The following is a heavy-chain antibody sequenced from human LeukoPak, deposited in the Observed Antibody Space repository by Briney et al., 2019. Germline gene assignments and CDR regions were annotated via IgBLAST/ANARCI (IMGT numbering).Heavy chain of an antibody. CDR1: GFTFSHSW. CDR2: ISNNGGYT. Sequence: PGGSLRLSCVASGFTFSHSWMSWVRQAPGKGLEWVSAISNNGGYTYYADSVQGRFTISRVNSKSTLCLQMNSLRAEDTAVYYCAKQLGYCSDGSCYFPYWGQGTLVTVSS. D-gene: IGHD2-15*01. J-gene: IGHJ4*02. CDR3: AKQLGYCSDGSCYFPY. V-gene: IGHV3-23*01.